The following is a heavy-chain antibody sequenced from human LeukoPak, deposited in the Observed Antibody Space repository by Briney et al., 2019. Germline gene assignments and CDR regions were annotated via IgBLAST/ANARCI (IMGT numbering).Heavy chain of an antibody. J-gene: IGHJ3*01. CDR3: ASSSDDCGGDCYRASDF. CDR1: GFIFSSYS. D-gene: IGHD2-21*02. V-gene: IGHV3-21*01. CDR2: ISSSSSYI. Sequence: GGSLRLSCAASGFIFSSYSMNWVRQAPGKGLEWVSSISSSSSYIYYADSVKGRFTISRDNAKNSLYLQMNSLRAEDTAVYFCASSSDDCGGDCYRASDFWGQGTMVTVSS.